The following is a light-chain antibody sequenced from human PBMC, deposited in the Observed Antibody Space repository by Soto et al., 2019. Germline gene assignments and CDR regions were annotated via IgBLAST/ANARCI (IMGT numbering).Light chain of an antibody. CDR1: SSDVGGYNY. CDR2: DVS. Sequence: QSALTQPASVSGSPGQSITISCTGTSSDVGGYNYVSWYQQHPGKAPKLMIYDVSNRPSGVSNRFSGSKSGNTASLTISGLQAEDGANYYCTPYTSSSPLYVFGTGTKLTV. J-gene: IGLJ1*01. CDR3: TPYTSSSPLYV. V-gene: IGLV2-14*01.